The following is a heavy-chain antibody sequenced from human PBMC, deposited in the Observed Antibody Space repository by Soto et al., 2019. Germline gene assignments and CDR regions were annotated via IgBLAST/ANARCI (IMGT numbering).Heavy chain of an antibody. CDR3: ARESEDWFDP. J-gene: IGHJ5*02. CDR2: IIPIFGTA. V-gene: IGHV1-69*13. Sequence: GASVKVSCKASGGTFSSYAISWVRQAPGQGLEWMGGIIPIFGTANYAQKFQGRVTITADESTSTAYMELSSPRSEDTAVYYCARESEDWFDPWGQGTLVTVSS. CDR1: GGTFSSYA.